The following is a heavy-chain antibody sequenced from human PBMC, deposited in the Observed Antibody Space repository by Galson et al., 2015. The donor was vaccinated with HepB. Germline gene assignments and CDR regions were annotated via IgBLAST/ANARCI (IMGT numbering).Heavy chain of an antibody. Sequence: SLRLSCAASGFTFGSYGMHWVRQAPGKGLEWVAVIWYDGSNKYYADSVKGRFTISRDNSKNTLYLQMNSLRAEDTAVYYCARDRTASNYGMDVWGQGTTVTVSS. CDR3: ARDRTASNYGMDV. CDR1: GFTFGSYG. CDR2: IWYDGSNK. J-gene: IGHJ6*02. V-gene: IGHV3-33*01.